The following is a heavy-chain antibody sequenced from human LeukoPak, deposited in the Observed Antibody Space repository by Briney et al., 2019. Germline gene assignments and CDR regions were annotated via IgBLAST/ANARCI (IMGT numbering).Heavy chain of an antibody. CDR3: ARDVYYYDSSGYSQIDAFDI. CDR2: IIPIFGTA. CDR1: GGTFSSYA. V-gene: IGHV1-69*06. J-gene: IGHJ3*02. Sequence: SVTVSCKASGGTFSSYAISWVRQAPGQGLEWMGGIIPIFGTANYAQKFQGRVTITADKSTSTAYMELSSLRSEDTAVYYCARDVYYYDSSGYSQIDAFDIWGQGTMVTVSS. D-gene: IGHD3-22*01.